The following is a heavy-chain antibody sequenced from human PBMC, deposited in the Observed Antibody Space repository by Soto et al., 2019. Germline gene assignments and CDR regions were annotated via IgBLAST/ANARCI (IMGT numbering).Heavy chain of an antibody. J-gene: IGHJ6*02. D-gene: IGHD3-3*01. V-gene: IGHV4-39*01. Sequence: SETLSLTCSVSGYSVSSSDYYWAWIRQPPGKGLEWIGSMLYSGLTYYNPSLKSRVTLSVDTSKNQFSVRLNSVTASDTAVYYCARVYIVQFLAYDMDVWGQGTTVTVSS. CDR2: MLYSGLT. CDR3: ARVYIVQFLAYDMDV. CDR1: GYSVSSSDYY.